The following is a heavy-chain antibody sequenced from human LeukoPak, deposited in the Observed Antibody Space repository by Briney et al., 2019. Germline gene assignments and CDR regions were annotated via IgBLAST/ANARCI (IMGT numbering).Heavy chain of an antibody. D-gene: IGHD5-24*01. V-gene: IGHV3-30*01. CDR3: ARVSRWLQFGGDC. Sequence: PGGSLRLSCAASGFTFSSYAMHWVLRAQGKGLNWVAVMSYDGSNEYYADSVKGRFTISRDNSKNTLFLQMNSLRAEDTAVYYCARVSRWLQFGGDCWGEGTLVTVSS. CDR2: MSYDGSNE. J-gene: IGHJ4*02. CDR1: GFTFSSYA.